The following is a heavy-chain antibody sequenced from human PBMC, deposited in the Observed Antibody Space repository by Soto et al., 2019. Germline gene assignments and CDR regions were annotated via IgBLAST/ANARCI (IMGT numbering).Heavy chain of an antibody. CDR3: ARDSQRYTMIVVPPTFDP. CDR2: INPSGGST. J-gene: IGHJ5*02. Sequence: GASVKVSCKASGYTFTSYGISWVRQAPGQGLEWMGIINPSGGSTSYAQKFQGGVTMTRDTSTSTVYMELSSLRSEDTAVYYCARDSQRYTMIVVPPTFDPWGQGTLVTVSS. CDR1: GYTFTSYG. D-gene: IGHD3-22*01. V-gene: IGHV1-46*01.